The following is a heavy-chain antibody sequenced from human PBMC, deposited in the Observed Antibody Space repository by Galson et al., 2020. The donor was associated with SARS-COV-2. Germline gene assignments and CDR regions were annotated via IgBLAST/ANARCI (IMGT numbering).Heavy chain of an antibody. CDR1: GFSFSIYA. J-gene: IGHJ4*02. CDR3: TKDLPRLSYLGE. V-gene: IGHV3-23*01. Sequence: GESLKISCAASGFSFSIYAMTWVRQAPGKAPEWVSTIKGSGEGGSAFYADSVRGRFIISRDNSKNTLHLQMNSLRVDDTAVYYCTKDLPRLSYLGEWGQGTLVTVSS. CDR2: IKGSGEGGSA. D-gene: IGHD3-16*02.